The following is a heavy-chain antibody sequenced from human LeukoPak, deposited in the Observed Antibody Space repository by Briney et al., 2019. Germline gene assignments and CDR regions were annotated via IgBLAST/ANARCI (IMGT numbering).Heavy chain of an antibody. CDR1: GYSFTSYW. CDR3: ARHLDCSSTSCYTEGAYNWFDP. V-gene: IGHV5-51*01. J-gene: IGHJ5*02. CDR2: IYPGDSDT. Sequence: ESLKISCQDSGYSFTSYWIGWVRQMPGKGLEWMGIIYPGDSDTRYSPSFQGQVTISADKSISTAYLQWSSLKASDTAMYYCARHLDCSSTSCYTEGAYNWFDPWGQGTLVTVSS. D-gene: IGHD2-2*02.